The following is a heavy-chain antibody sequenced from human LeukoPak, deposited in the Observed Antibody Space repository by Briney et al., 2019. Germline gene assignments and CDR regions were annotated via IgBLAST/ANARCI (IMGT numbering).Heavy chain of an antibody. J-gene: IGHJ6*03. D-gene: IGHD5-12*01. CDR1: GGSFSGYF. V-gene: IGHV4-34*01. Sequence: SETLSLTCAVYGGSFSGYFWGWIRQPPGKGLECIGTIYHSGSTYYNPSLKSRVTISVDTSKNQFSLKLSSVTAADTAVYYCSRAPRVVATYMIDTPYMDVWGKGTTVTVSS. CDR3: SRAPRVVATYMIDTPYMDV. CDR2: IYHSGST.